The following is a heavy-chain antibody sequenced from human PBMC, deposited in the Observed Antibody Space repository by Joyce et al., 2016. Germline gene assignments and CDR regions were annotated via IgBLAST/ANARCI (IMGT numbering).Heavy chain of an antibody. CDR3: ARGGMIRHRYFGY. Sequence: EVQLLESGGGLVQPGGSLRLSCAASGFTFSNYGMSWVRQAPGKGLEWVSTITGRGSGTYYADSVKGRFTISRDNSKNTLYLQMSSLRGEDTAVYYCARGGMIRHRYFGYWGQGTLVTVSS. CDR1: GFTFSNYG. V-gene: IGHV3-23*01. D-gene: IGHD3-16*01. J-gene: IGHJ4*02. CDR2: ITGRGSGT.